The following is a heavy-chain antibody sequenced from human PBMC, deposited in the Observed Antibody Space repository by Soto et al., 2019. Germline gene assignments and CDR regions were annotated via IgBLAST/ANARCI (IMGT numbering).Heavy chain of an antibody. CDR2: ISVSSDNT. D-gene: IGHD3-10*01. Sequence: GSLRLSCAASGFTFSNYAMNWVRQAPGKGLEWVSGISVSSDNTFYADSVKGRFTISRDNSKSTLFLQMNSLRAEDTALYYCAKDSDTKRGPDYWGQGTLVTVSS. J-gene: IGHJ4*02. CDR1: GFTFSNYA. CDR3: AKDSDTKRGPDY. V-gene: IGHV3-23*01.